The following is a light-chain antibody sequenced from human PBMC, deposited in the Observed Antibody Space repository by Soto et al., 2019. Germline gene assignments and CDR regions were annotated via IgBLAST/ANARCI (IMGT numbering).Light chain of an antibody. Sequence: EIVLTQSPGTLSLSLGERATVSCRASQSVGSNYLAWYQRKPGQAPRLLIYGASSRATGIPDRFSGSGSGTDFTLTISRLEPEYFSVYYCQQYATTPFTFGPGTKVDIK. J-gene: IGKJ3*01. V-gene: IGKV3-20*01. CDR3: QQYATTPFT. CDR1: QSVGSNY. CDR2: GAS.